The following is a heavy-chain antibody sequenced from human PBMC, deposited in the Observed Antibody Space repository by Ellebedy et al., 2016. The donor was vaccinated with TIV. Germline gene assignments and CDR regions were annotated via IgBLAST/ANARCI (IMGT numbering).Heavy chain of an antibody. D-gene: IGHD6-19*01. CDR2: ISSSSSYI. J-gene: IGHJ4*02. V-gene: IGHV3-21*04. Sequence: GESLKISXAASGFTFSSYSMNWVRQAPGKGLEWVSSISSSSSYIYYADSVKGRFTISRDNAKNSLYLQMNSLRAEDTAVYYCAKDVNSGWFDYWGQGTLVTVSS. CDR3: AKDVNSGWFDY. CDR1: GFTFSSYS.